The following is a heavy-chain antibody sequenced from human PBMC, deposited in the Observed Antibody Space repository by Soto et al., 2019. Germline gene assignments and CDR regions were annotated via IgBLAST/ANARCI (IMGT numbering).Heavy chain of an antibody. CDR3: ARGMTNYDFWSGSGGRPNYGMDV. CDR2: IKQDGSEK. V-gene: IGHV3-7*05. D-gene: IGHD3-3*01. CDR1: GFTFSSCW. Sequence: GGSLRLSCAASGFTFSSCWMSWVRQAPGKGLEWVANIKQDGSEKYYVDSVKGRFTISRDNAKNSLYLQMNSLRAEDTAAYYCARGMTNYDFWSGSGGRPNYGMDVWGQGTTVTVSS. J-gene: IGHJ6*02.